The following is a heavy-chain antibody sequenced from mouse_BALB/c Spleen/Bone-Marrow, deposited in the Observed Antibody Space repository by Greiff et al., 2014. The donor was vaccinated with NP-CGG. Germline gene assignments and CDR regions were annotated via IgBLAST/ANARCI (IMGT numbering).Heavy chain of an antibody. J-gene: IGHJ4*01. V-gene: IGHV1S22*01. Sequence: LQQSGSELVRPGASVKLSCKASGYAFTSYWIHWVKQRPGQGLEWIGNIYPGSGTINYDEKFKNKATLTVDTSSSIAYMQLSSLTSEDSAVYYCCCYDYTMDYWGQGTSVTVSS. CDR1: GYAFTSYW. CDR3: CCYDYTMDY. CDR2: IYPGSGTI. D-gene: IGHD1-1*01.